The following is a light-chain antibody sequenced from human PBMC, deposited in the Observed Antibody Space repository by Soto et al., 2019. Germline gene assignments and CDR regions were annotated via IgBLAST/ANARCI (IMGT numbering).Light chain of an antibody. CDR2: AAS. J-gene: IGKJ2*01. V-gene: IGKV3-15*01. Sequence: EIVMPQSPATLSLSLGERATLSCRASQSISRNLAWYHQRPGQAPRLLLYAASTRATGIPARFSGSGSGTDFTLTISGLQSEDFGVYFCQQYNNWPPRYTFGQGTKLEIK. CDR3: QQYNNWPPRYT. CDR1: QSISRN.